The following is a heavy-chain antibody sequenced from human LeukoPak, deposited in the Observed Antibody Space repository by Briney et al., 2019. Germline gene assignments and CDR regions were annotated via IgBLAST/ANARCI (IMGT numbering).Heavy chain of an antibody. Sequence: GGSLRLSCVVSGFTFSSYAMNWVRQAPGRGLEWVSYITGSSDAIHYAASVEGRFTISRDNDKNLLYLQLNSLRAEDTAVYYCARDCTTISCYGWHAFDIWGQGTKVTVSS. CDR1: GFTFSSYA. D-gene: IGHD3-22*01. CDR3: ARDCTTISCYGWHAFDI. CDR2: ITGSSDAI. J-gene: IGHJ3*02. V-gene: IGHV3-48*01.